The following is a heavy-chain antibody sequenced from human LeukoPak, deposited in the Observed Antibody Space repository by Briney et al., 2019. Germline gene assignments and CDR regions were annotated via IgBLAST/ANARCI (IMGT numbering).Heavy chain of an antibody. CDR2: INHSGST. CDR3: ARGLFYYVAWSY. D-gene: IGHD2/OR15-2a*01. Sequence: SETLSLTCAVYGGSFSGYYWSWIRQPPGKGLEWIGEINHSGSTNYNPSLKSRVTISVDTSKNQFSLKLSSVTAADTAVYYCARGLFYYVAWSYWGQGTLVTVSS. V-gene: IGHV4-34*01. J-gene: IGHJ4*02. CDR1: GGSFSGYY.